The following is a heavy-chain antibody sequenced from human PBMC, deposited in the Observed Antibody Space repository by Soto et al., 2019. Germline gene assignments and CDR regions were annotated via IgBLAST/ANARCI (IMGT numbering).Heavy chain of an antibody. Sequence: LGESLKISCKGSGYSFTSYWISWVRQMPGKGLEWMGRIDPSDSYTNYSPSFQGHVTISADKSISTAYLQWSSLKASDTAMYYCARHTTYCGGDCYDAFDIWGQGTMVTV. D-gene: IGHD2-21*02. CDR1: GYSFTSYW. V-gene: IGHV5-10-1*01. J-gene: IGHJ3*02. CDR2: IDPSDSYT. CDR3: ARHTTYCGGDCYDAFDI.